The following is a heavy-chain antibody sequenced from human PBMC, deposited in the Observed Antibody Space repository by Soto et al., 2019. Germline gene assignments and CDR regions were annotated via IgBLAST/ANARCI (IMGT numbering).Heavy chain of an antibody. J-gene: IGHJ6*03. CDR2: IIPILGIA. V-gene: IGHV1-69*02. D-gene: IGHD5-18*01. CDR3: AGGQLGYSYGSSNYYYYMDV. CDR1: GGTFSSYT. Sequence: QVQLVQSGAEEKTPGSSVKLSCKASGGTFSSYTISWVRQAPGQGLEWMGRIIPILGIANYAKKCQGRVRITEDKATSTAYTELSRLRSEDTAVYYSAGGQLGYSYGSSNYYYYMDVWGKGTTVNVSS.